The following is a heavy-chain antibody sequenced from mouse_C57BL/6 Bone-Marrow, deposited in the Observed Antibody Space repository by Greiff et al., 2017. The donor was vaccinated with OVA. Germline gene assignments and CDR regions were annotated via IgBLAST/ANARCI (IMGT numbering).Heavy chain of an antibody. D-gene: IGHD1-2*01. CDR1: GFSFTSYA. Sequence: VMLVESGPGLVAPSQSLSITCTVSGFSFTSYAISCVRQPPGKGLEWLGVIWPGGGPHYNSALKSRLSISKDNSKSQVFLKMNSLQTDDTARYYCARTAGLFDYWGQGTTLTVSS. V-gene: IGHV2-9-1*01. CDR2: IWPGGGP. CDR3: ARTAGLFDY. J-gene: IGHJ2*01.